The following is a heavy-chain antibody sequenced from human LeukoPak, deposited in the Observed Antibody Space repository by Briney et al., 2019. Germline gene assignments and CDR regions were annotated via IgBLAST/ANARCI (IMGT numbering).Heavy chain of an antibody. CDR2: ISGDGGNT. J-gene: IGHJ4*02. CDR1: GFTFDDYA. Sequence: GGSLRLSCAASGFTFDDYAMHWVRQAPGKGLEWVSLISGDGGNTYYADSVKGRFTISRDNSKNSLYLQMNSLRTEDTALYYCAKDIERFLEWLGLDYWGQGTLVTVSS. CDR3: AKDIERFLEWLGLDY. D-gene: IGHD3-3*01. V-gene: IGHV3-43*02.